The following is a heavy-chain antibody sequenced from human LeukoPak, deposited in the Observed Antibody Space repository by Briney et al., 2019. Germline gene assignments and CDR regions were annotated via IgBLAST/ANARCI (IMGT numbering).Heavy chain of an antibody. V-gene: IGHV3-11*04. Sequence: GGSLRLSCAASGFTFSDYYMSWIRQAPGKGLEWVSYISSSGSTIYYADSVKGRFTISRDNAKNSLYLQMNSLRAEDTAVYYCAREPREKWEPPMDVWGKGTTVTVSS. J-gene: IGHJ6*03. CDR3: AREPREKWEPPMDV. CDR1: GFTFSDYY. CDR2: ISSSGSTI. D-gene: IGHD1-26*01.